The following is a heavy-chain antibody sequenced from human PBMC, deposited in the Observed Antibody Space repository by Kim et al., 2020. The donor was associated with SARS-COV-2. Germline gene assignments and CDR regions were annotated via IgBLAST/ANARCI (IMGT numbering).Heavy chain of an antibody. D-gene: IGHD6-13*01. Sequence: GESLKISCQGSGYSFRNNWIGWVRQMPGKGLEWMGIIQPRDSDTRYSPSFRGQVTMSVDKSSSTAFLHWNSLKVSDTALYYCARRRIAAATDAFDVWGQGTLITVS. CDR3: ARRRIAAATDAFDV. J-gene: IGHJ3*01. CDR2: IQPRDSDT. CDR1: GYSFRNNW. V-gene: IGHV5-51*01.